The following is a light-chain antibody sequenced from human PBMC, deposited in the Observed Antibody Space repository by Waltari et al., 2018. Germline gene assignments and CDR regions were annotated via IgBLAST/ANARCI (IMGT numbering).Light chain of an antibody. CDR1: SSPIGAVYG. J-gene: IGLJ2*01. CDR3: QSYDSSLSGVV. CDR2: SND. Sequence: QSVLTQPSSASGAPGQRVTISRTRSSSPIGAVYGVHWYQQLPETAPKLLIYSNDNWPSGVPDRFSGSKSGTSAALAITGLQAEDEADYYCQSYDSSLSGVVFGGGTKLTVL. V-gene: IGLV1-40*01.